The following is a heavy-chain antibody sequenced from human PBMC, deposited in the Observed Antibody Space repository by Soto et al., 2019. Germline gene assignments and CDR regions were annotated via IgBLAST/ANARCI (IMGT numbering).Heavy chain of an antibody. J-gene: IGHJ3*02. Sequence: SETLSLTCTVSGGSISSSSYYWSWIRQPPGKGLEWIGYIYYSGSTNYNPSLKSRVTISVDTSKNQSSLKLSSVTAADTAVYYCAGAFGFWEWFGVFDIGGKGNMVTFPS. D-gene: IGHD3-3*01. CDR2: IYYSGST. V-gene: IGHV4-61*01. CDR3: AGAFGFWEWFGVFDI. CDR1: GGSISSSSYY.